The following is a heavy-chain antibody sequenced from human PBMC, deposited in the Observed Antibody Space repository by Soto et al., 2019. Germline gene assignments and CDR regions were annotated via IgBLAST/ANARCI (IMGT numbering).Heavy chain of an antibody. CDR2: IDPSDSYT. CDR3: ARPSNGNSYYYYGMDV. J-gene: IGHJ6*01. D-gene: IGHD5-18*01. Sequence: VESLTISCKVSGYSFTSYWIIWVLQMPGKGLEWMGSIDPSDSYTNYSPSFQGHVTISADKSISTAYLQWSSLKASDTSMYYCARPSNGNSYYYYGMDVWGQGTTVTVSS. CDR1: GYSFTSYW. V-gene: IGHV5-10-1*01.